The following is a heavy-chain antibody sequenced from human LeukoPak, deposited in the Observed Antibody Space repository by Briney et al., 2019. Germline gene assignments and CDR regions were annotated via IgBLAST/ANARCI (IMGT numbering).Heavy chain of an antibody. V-gene: IGHV3-33*01. CDR3: ARANPGYCSSTSCYASYYYYGMDV. CDR2: IWYDGSNK. J-gene: IGHJ6*02. D-gene: IGHD2-2*01. Sequence: PGGSLRLSCAASGFTFSSYGMHWVRQAPGKGLEWVAVIWYDGSNKYYADSVKGRFTISRDNSKNTLYLQMNSLRVEDTAVYYCARANPGYCSSTSCYASYYYYGMDVWGQGTTVTVSS. CDR1: GFTFSSYG.